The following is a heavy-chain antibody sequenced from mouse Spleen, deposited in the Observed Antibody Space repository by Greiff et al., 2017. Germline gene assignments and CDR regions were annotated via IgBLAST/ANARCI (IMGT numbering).Heavy chain of an antibody. J-gene: IGHJ1*01. CDR2: ISSGGGNT. V-gene: IGHV5-9*01. CDR1: GFTFSSYA. CDR3: ARGDGTRYFDV. Sequence: DVMLVESGGGLVKLGGSLKLSCAASGFTFSSYAMSWVRQTPEKRLEWVATISSGGGNTYYPDNVKGRSTISRDNAKNTLYLQRSSLNAEDTAMYYCARGDGTRYFDVWGAGTTVTVSS. D-gene: IGHD2-14*01.